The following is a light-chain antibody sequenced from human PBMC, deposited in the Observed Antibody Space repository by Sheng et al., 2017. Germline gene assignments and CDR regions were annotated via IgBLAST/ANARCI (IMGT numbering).Light chain of an antibody. CDR1: QSISSY. Sequence: DIQMTQSPSSLSASVGDRVTITCRASQSISSYLNWYQQKPGRTPKLLIYSASILMRGVPSRFSGSGSGTEFILTINSLQPEDFASYSCQQFLSYPITFGQGTRLEIK. CDR3: QQFLSYPIT. V-gene: IGKV1-39*01. J-gene: IGKJ5*01. CDR2: SAS.